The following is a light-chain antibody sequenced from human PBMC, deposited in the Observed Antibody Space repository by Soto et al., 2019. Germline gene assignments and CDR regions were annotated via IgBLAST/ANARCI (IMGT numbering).Light chain of an antibody. J-gene: IGLJ2*01. CDR1: SSDVGAYNY. CDR2: EVN. V-gene: IGLV2-14*01. CDR3: SSYTSSSTLV. Sequence: QSALTQPASVSGSPGQSITISCTGTSSDVGAYNYVSWYQQHPGKAPKLMIFEVNNRPSGVSNRFSGSKSGNTASLAISGLQAEDDAYYYCSSYTSSSTLVFGGGTKLPVL.